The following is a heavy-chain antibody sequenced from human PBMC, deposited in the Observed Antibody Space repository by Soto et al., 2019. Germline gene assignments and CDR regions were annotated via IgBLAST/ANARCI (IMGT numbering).Heavy chain of an antibody. CDR1: GGSFSVYY. J-gene: IGHJ6*01. V-gene: IGHV4-34*01. CDR3: ARAQLVYSYYYGMDV. D-gene: IGHD6-6*01. CDR2: INHSGST. Sequence: SETLCVTCAFYGGSFSVYYWSWIRQPPGKGLEWIGEINHSGSTNYNPSLKSRVTISVDTSKNQFSLKLSSVTAADTAVYYCARAQLVYSYYYGMDVWGQGTTVTVSS.